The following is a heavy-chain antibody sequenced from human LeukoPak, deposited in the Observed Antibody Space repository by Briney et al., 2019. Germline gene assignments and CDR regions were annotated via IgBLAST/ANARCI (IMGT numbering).Heavy chain of an antibody. V-gene: IGHV3-53*01. CDR2: IYSGGST. Sequence: GGSLRLSCAASGLTVSSNYMSWVRQAPGKGLEWVSVIYSGGSTYYADSVKGRFTISRDNSKNTLYPQMNSLRAEDTAVYYCARVYKWLVLTFYYYYMDVWGKGTTVTVSS. CDR3: ARVYKWLVLTFYYYYMDV. D-gene: IGHD6-19*01. CDR1: GLTVSSNY. J-gene: IGHJ6*03.